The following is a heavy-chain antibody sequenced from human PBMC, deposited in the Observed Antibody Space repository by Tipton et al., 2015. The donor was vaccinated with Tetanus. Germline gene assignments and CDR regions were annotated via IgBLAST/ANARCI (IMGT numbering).Heavy chain of an antibody. CDR2: INEGGST. J-gene: IGHJ3*01. D-gene: IGHD3-16*01. V-gene: IGHV4-34*01. CDR3: ARWIGVIPVTGNDAFDV. CDR1: GGSLSDYY. Sequence: GLVKPSETLSLTCAVSGGSLSDYYWSWIRQSPGKGLEWIGEINEGGSTNYNPSLESRVSISVDTSKHRFSLKVNSVIAADTATYYCARWIGVIPVTGNDAFDVWGPGAMVAVSS.